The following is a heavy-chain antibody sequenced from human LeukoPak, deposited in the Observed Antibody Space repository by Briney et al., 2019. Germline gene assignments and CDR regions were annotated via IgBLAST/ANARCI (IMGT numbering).Heavy chain of an antibody. J-gene: IGHJ6*03. V-gene: IGHV1-18*01. CDR1: GYTFTNYG. CDR2: ISGYSGST. Sequence: ASVKVSCEASGYTFTNYGISWVRQAPGQGLEWMGWISGYSGSTDYAQNLQGRVTMTRDTSTSTAYMELRSLRSDDTAVYYCARIRHKYYFYYMDVWGKGTTATVSS. CDR3: ARIRHKYYFYYMDV.